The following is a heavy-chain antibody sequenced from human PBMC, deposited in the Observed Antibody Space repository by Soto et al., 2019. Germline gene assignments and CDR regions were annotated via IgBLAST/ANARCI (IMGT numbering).Heavy chain of an antibody. CDR2: IIPILTTP. V-gene: IGHV1-69*13. Sequence: GASVKFSCKASGGTFSIYGFSWVRQAPGQGPEWIGGIIPILTTPNYAQKFQGRVTITADESTSTAYMELSSLRSEDTAVYYCASSDYDFSPFDYWGQGTLVTVSS. D-gene: IGHD3-3*01. CDR3: ASSDYDFSPFDY. CDR1: GGTFSIYG. J-gene: IGHJ4*02.